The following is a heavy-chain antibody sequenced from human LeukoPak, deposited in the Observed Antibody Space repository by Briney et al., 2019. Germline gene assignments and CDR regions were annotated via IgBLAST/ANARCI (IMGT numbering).Heavy chain of an antibody. V-gene: IGHV4-4*07. CDR2: IYTSGST. CDR3: ARDWRYCSGGCCSYYFDY. D-gene: IGHD2-15*01. CDR1: GGSISSYY. J-gene: IGHJ4*02. Sequence: SETLSLTCTVSGGSISSYYWSWIRQPAGKGLEWIGRIYTSGSTNYNPSLNSRVTISVDKSKNHFSLKLTSVTAADTAVYYCARDWRYCSGGCCSYYFDYWGQGALVTVSS.